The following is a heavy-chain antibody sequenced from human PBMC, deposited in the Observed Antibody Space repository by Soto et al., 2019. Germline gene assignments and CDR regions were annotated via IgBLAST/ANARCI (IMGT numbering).Heavy chain of an antibody. D-gene: IGHD1-20*01. CDR1: GFTFSSYG. CDR2: IGIGGDT. CDR3: AKEWTNTCIHHYRIDP. Sequence: EVQLLESGGGLVQPGGSLRLSCEVSGFTFSSYGMNWVRQAPDKGLEWVSTIGIGGDTYYADSVKGRFTISRDNSKKTFFLQKNSLKTQDPALYFCAKEWTNTCIHHYRIDPLGPGTTVTLSS. V-gene: IGHV3-23*01. J-gene: IGHJ6*02.